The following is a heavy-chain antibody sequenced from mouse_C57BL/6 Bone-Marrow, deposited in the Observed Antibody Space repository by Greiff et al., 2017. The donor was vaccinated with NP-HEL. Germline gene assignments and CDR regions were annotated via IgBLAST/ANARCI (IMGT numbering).Heavy chain of an antibody. V-gene: IGHV3-6*01. D-gene: IGHD3-2*02. CDR3: ARDGDSSGYVGY. Sequence: VQLKESGPGLVKPSQSLSLTCSVTGYSITSGYYWNWIRQFPGNKLEWMGYISYDGSNNYIPSLKNRISITRDTSKNQFFLKLNSVTTEDTATYYCARDGDSSGYVGYWGQGTTLTVSS. CDR1: GYSITSGYY. CDR2: ISYDGSN. J-gene: IGHJ2*01.